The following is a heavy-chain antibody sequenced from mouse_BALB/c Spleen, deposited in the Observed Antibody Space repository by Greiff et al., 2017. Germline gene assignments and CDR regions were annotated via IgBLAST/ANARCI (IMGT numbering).Heavy chain of an antibody. V-gene: IGHV1S56*01. J-gene: IGHJ3*01. D-gene: IGHD2-1*01. CDR1: GYTFTSYY. Sequence: VKLQESGPELVKPGASVRISCKASGYTFTSYYIHWVKQRPGQGLEWIGWIYPGNVNTKYNEKFKGKATLTADKSSSTAYMQLSSLTSEDSAVYFCARGIYGNYWFAYWGQGTLVTVSA. CDR2: IYPGNVNT. CDR3: ARGIYGNYWFAY.